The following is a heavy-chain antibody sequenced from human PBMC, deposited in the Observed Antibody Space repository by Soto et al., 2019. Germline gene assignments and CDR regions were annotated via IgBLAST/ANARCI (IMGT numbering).Heavy chain of an antibody. J-gene: IGHJ5*02. Sequence: PSETLSLTCTVSGDSITRSNFYWGWIRQPPGKGLEWLGSIFYSGSTFYNPALKSRVTFSVDTSKNHFSLKLSSVTAADTAVYYCARHKTTMLTVVSAFDPGGQGTRVTVS. D-gene: IGHD3-22*01. V-gene: IGHV4-39*02. CDR1: GDSITRSNFY. CDR3: ARHKTTMLTVVSAFDP. CDR2: IFYSGST.